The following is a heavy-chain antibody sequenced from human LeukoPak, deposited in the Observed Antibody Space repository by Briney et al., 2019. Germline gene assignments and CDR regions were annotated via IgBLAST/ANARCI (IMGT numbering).Heavy chain of an antibody. CDR2: IYPGDSDT. Sequence: PGESLKISCKGSGYSFTSYWIGWVRQMPGKGLEWMGIIYPGDSDTRYSPSFQGQVTISADKSISTAYLQWSSLKASDTAMYYCARPSYCDILTGYYSDAFDIWGQGTMVTVSS. CDR3: ARPSYCDILTGYYSDAFDI. CDR1: GYSFTSYW. J-gene: IGHJ3*02. D-gene: IGHD3-9*01. V-gene: IGHV5-51*01.